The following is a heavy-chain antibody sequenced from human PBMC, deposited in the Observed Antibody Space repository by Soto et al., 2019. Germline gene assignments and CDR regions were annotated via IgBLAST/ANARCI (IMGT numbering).Heavy chain of an antibody. Sequence: EVQLVESGGGLVQPGGSLRLSCAASEFRFNTNWMSWVRQVPGKGLEWVANIKHDGSERNHVDSVRGRFTISIDNAKSSLYLQMNSLRVEDTAVYYCARELSWSGRDYWGQGTLVIVSP. CDR2: IKHDGSER. D-gene: IGHD3-10*01. CDR3: ARELSWSGRDY. CDR1: EFRFNTNW. V-gene: IGHV3-7*01. J-gene: IGHJ4*02.